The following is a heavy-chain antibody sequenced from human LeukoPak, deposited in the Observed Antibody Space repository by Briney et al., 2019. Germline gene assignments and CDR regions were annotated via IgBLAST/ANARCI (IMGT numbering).Heavy chain of an antibody. CDR3: ATDDKCAPSS. V-gene: IGHV3-74*01. J-gene: IGHJ5*02. Sequence: PGGSLRLSCAASGFTFSPVWMHWVRQAPGKGLMWVSHIINDGSYTTYADSVKGRFTISRDNAKNTVYLQMNSLRAEDTAVYYCATDDKCAPSSWGQGTLVTVSS. CDR2: IINDGSYT. CDR1: GFTFSPVW. D-gene: IGHD3-22*01.